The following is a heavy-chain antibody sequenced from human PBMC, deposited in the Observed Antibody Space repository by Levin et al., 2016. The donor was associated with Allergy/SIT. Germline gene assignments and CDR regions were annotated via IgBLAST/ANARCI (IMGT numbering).Heavy chain of an antibody. CDR2: IYYSGST. J-gene: IGHJ4*02. CDR3: ARHAIAVATSAVYYFDY. CDR1: GGSISSSSHY. Sequence: GSLRLSCTVSGGSISSSSHYWGWIRQPPGKGLEWIGSIYYSGSTYYNPSLKSRVTISVDTSKTQFSLKLSSVTAADTAVYYCARHAIAVATSAVYYFDYWGQGTLVTVSS. D-gene: IGHD6-19*01. V-gene: IGHV4-39*01.